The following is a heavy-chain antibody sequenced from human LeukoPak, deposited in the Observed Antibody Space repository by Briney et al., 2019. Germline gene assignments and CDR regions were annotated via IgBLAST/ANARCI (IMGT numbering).Heavy chain of an antibody. Sequence: GGSLRLSCAASGFTFSTYNMNWVRQAPGKGLEWVSSISGSSSYIYYADSVKGRFSISRDNAKNSLYLQMNSLRAEDTAVYYCARDAYYYDSSGYYLPAGADYWGQGTLVTVSS. D-gene: IGHD3-22*01. V-gene: IGHV3-21*01. CDR1: GFTFSTYN. CDR3: ARDAYYYDSSGYYLPAGADY. J-gene: IGHJ4*02. CDR2: ISGSSSYI.